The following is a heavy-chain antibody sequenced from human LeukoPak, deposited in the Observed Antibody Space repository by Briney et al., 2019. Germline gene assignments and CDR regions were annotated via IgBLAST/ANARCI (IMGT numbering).Heavy chain of an antibody. CDR1: GFTFSSYS. CDR2: ISSSSSTI. CDR3: ARTYYYDSSGYRGAFDI. D-gene: IGHD3-22*01. J-gene: IGHJ3*02. V-gene: IGHV3-48*01. Sequence: GGSLRLSFAASGFTFSSYSMNWVRQAPGKGLEWVSYISSSSSTIYYADSVKGRFTISRDNAKNSLYLQMNSLRAEDTAVYYCARTYYYDSSGYRGAFDIWGQGTMVTVSS.